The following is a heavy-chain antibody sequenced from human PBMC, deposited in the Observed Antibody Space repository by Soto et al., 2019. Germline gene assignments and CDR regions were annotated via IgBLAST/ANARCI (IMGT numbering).Heavy chain of an antibody. J-gene: IGHJ4*02. CDR3: AKDLVAFTTGRRSPFGS. V-gene: IGHV3-30*18. D-gene: IGHD1-1*01. Sequence: QVQLVESGGGVVQPGGSLRLSCAPSGFTFRAYGMHWVRQAPGKGLEWVAVISYDGKNEYYADSVKGRFSISRDSSKNTLSLQMNILRAEDTAVYYCAKDLVAFTTGRRSPFGSWGQGTLVTVSS. CDR1: GFTFRAYG. CDR2: ISYDGKNE.